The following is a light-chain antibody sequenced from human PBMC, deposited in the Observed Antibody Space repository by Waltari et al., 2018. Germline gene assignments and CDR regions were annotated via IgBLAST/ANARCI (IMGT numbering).Light chain of an antibody. J-gene: IGKJ3*01. V-gene: IGKV1-39*01. CDR1: QSNSNE. Sequence: DIQMTQSPSSLSASVGDRGTITCRASQSNSNELNWYPQKPGKAPKPLIYGASSFRGWAPSRFSGSRSGTDFTLTISSLQPEDFASYYCQQTYSSPLTFGPGTKLDIK. CDR3: QQTYSSPLT. CDR2: GAS.